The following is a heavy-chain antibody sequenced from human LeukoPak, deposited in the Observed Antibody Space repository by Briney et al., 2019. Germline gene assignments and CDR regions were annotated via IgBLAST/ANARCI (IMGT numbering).Heavy chain of an antibody. V-gene: IGHV3-23*01. D-gene: IGHD6-19*01. CDR3: ARRSGVAVAGAFDY. CDR2: ISGSGDTT. J-gene: IGHJ4*02. CDR1: GFTVSSNY. Sequence: PGGSLRLSCAASGFTVSSNYMSWVRQAPGKGLEWVSGISGSGDTTYYADSVKGRFTISRDNSKNTLHLQMNSLRAEDTAVYFCARRSGVAVAGAFDYWGQGTLVTVSS.